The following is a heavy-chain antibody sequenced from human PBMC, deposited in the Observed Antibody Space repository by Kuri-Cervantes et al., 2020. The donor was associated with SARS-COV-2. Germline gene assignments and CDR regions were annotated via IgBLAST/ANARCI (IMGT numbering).Heavy chain of an antibody. J-gene: IGHJ6*02. CDR3: ANLREVEYYGMDV. V-gene: IGHV1-69*13. CDR2: IIPIFGTA. CDR1: GGTFNNYA. Sequence: SVKVSCKASGGTFNNYAISWVRQAPGQGLEWMGGIIPIFGTANYAQKFQGRVTITADESTSTAYMELSSLRSEDTAVYYCANLREVEYYGMDVWGQGTTVTVSS. D-gene: IGHD1-26*01.